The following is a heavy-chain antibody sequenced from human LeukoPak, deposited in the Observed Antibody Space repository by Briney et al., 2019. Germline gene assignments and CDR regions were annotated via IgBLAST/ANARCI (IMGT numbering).Heavy chain of an antibody. CDR3: ARDLNREDFDY. CDR2: IWLDGSAT. D-gene: IGHD1-14*01. CDR1: GFVSSNYD. J-gene: IGHJ4*02. V-gene: IGHV3-33*01. Sequence: GGSLRLSCAASGFVSSNYDMHWVRQAPGKGLEWVAIIWLDGSATYYGDSVKGRFTVSRDNSNNTLYLQMNSLRVEDTAVYYCARDLNREDFDYWGQGTLVAVSS.